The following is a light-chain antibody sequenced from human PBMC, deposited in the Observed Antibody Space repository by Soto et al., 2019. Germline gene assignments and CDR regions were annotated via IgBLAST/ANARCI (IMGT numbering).Light chain of an antibody. Sequence: DIQMTQSPSSLSASVGDSVTITCRASQDINNCLAWFQQKPGKAPKSLIYDASSLHIGVPSRFRGSGSGTDFTLTISSLQPEAFATYYCQQCYNYPLTFGPGTKVDSK. CDR1: QDINNC. V-gene: IGKV1-16*01. J-gene: IGKJ3*01. CDR3: QQCYNYPLT. CDR2: DAS.